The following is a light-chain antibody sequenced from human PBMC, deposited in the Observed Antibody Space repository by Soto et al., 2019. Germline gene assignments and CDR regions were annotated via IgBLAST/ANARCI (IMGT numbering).Light chain of an antibody. CDR1: QSVSSSY. Sequence: EIVLTQSPGTLSLSPGERATLSCRASQSVSSSYLAWYQHKPGQAPRLLIYGASSRATGIPDRFSGSGSWKDFPLTIRRLEPEDFAVYYCQQYGSSPHTFGQGTKLEIK. CDR3: QQYGSSPHT. V-gene: IGKV3-20*01. CDR2: GAS. J-gene: IGKJ2*01.